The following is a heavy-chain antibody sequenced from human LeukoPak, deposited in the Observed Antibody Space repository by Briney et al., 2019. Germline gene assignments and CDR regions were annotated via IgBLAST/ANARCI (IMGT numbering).Heavy chain of an antibody. V-gene: IGHV3-23*01. J-gene: IGHJ2*01. Sequence: PGGSLRLSCAASGFTFSSYAMSWVRQAPGKGLEWVSAISGSGGSTYYADSVKGRFTISRDNAKKFLYLQMNSLRAEDTALYHCARGGGYCRGGSCYQPLALWGRGTLVTVSS. CDR1: GFTFSSYA. CDR3: ARGGGYCRGGSCYQPLAL. D-gene: IGHD2-15*01. CDR2: ISGSGGST.